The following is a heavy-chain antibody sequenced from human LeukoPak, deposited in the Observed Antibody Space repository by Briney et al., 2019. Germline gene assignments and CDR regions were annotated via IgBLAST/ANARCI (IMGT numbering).Heavy chain of an antibody. V-gene: IGHV4-59*12. CDR1: SGSIGNEH. CDR2: TLYGGSN. CDR3: VSLLFGGAGRGN. D-gene: IGHD3-3*01. Sequence: PSETLSLTCSVSSGSIGNEHWCWVRQPPGKGLEWIGHTLYGGSNKFNPSLKSRVTISVDRSKNQFSLTLISVTAADTAVYYCVSLLFGGAGRGNWGQGSLVTVSS. J-gene: IGHJ4*02.